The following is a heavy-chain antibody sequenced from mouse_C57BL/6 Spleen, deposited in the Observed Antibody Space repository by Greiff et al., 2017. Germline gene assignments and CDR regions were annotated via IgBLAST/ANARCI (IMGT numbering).Heavy chain of an antibody. J-gene: IGHJ3*01. CDR2: IDPSDSYT. V-gene: IGHV1-69*01. CDR3: ARWGVEYDGPFAD. D-gene: IGHD2-4*01. CDR1: GYTFTSYW. Sequence: QVQLQQPGAELVMPGASVKLSCKASGYTFTSYWMHWVKQRPGQGLEWIGEIDPSDSYTNYNQKFKGKSTLTVDKSSSTAYMQLSSLTSEDSAVYYCARWGVEYDGPFADWGQGTLVTVSA.